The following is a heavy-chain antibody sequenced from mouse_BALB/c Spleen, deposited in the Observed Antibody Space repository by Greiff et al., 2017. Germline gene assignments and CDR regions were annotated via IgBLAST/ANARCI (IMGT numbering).Heavy chain of an antibody. D-gene: IGHD2-2*01. CDR3: TRGAIYYGYDWFAC. Sequence: EVKLVESGGGLVKPGGSLKLSCAASGFTFSSYTMSWVRQTPEKRLEWVATISSGGSYTYYPDSVKGRFTISRDNAKNTLYLQMSSLKSEDTAMYYCTRGAIYYGYDWFACWGQGTLVTVSA. J-gene: IGHJ3*01. CDR1: GFTFSSYT. V-gene: IGHV5-6-4*01. CDR2: ISSGGSYT.